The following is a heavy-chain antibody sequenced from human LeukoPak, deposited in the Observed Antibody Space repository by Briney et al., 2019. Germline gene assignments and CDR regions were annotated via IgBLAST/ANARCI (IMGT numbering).Heavy chain of an antibody. CDR1: GFTFSSYG. J-gene: IGHJ4*02. Sequence: GGSLRLSCAASGFTFSSYGMHWVRQATGKGREWVTVIWYDGSNKYYAVCVKGRFTIYRDNSKNTMYLQMNSLRAEDTAVYYWAKGIFYYYDSSGGGTDYWGQGTLVTVSS. D-gene: IGHD3-22*01. CDR3: AKGIFYYYDSSGGGTDY. V-gene: IGHV3-33*06. CDR2: IWYDGSNK.